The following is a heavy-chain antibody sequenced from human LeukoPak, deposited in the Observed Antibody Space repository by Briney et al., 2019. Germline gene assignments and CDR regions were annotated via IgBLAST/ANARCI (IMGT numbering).Heavy chain of an antibody. J-gene: IGHJ6*02. D-gene: IGHD5-18*01. V-gene: IGHV3-21*04. CDR2: ISSSSSYI. Sequence: PGGSLRLSCAASGFTFSSYSMNWVCQAPGKGLEWVSSISSSSSYIYHADSVKGRFTISRDNAKNSLYLQMNSLRAEDTAVYYCARDSKIQLWLRIVDYYGMDVWGQGTTVTVSS. CDR1: GFTFSSYS. CDR3: ARDSKIQLWLRIVDYYGMDV.